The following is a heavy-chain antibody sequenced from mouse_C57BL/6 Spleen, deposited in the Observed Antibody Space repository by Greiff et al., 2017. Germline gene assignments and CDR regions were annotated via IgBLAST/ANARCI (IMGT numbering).Heavy chain of an antibody. D-gene: IGHD4-1*01. J-gene: IGHJ2*01. V-gene: IGHV1-61*01. CDR3: ARWTGSFDY. Sequence: VQLQQPGAELVRPGSSVKLSCKASGYTFTSYWMDWVKQRPGQGLEWIGNIYPSDSETHYNQKFKDKATLTVDKSSSTAYMQLSSLTSEDSAVYYCARWTGSFDYWGQGTTLTVSS. CDR1: GYTFTSYW. CDR2: IYPSDSET.